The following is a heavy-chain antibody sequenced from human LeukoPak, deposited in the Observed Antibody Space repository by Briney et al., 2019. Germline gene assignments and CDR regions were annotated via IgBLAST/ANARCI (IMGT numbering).Heavy chain of an antibody. J-gene: IGHJ4*02. D-gene: IGHD6-13*01. V-gene: IGHV1-69*13. Sequence: GASVKVSCKASGGTFSSYAISWVRQAPGQGLEGMGGIIPIFGTANYAQKFQGRVTITADESTSTAYMELSSLRSEDTAVYYCARDRSPYSSSWCWSHWGQGTLVTVS. CDR2: IIPIFGTA. CDR3: ARDRSPYSSSWCWSH. CDR1: GGTFSSYA.